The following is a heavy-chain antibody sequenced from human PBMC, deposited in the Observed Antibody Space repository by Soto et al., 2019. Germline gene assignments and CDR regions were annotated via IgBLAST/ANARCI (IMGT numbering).Heavy chain of an antibody. J-gene: IGHJ6*02. CDR2: IYPGDSDT. Sequence: GESLKISCKGSGYSFTSYWIGWVRQMPGKGLEWMGIIYPGDSDTRYSPSFQGQVTISADKSISTAYLQWSSLKASDTAMYYCARQKYSYGSYYYYGMDVWGQGTTVTV. V-gene: IGHV5-51*01. CDR1: GYSFTSYW. D-gene: IGHD5-18*01. CDR3: ARQKYSYGSYYYYGMDV.